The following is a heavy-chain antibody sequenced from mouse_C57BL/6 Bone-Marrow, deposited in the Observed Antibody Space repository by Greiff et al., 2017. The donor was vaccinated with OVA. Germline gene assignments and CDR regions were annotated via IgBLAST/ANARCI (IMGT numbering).Heavy chain of an antibody. CDR3: ARRSPLYYYGSLHYFDY. CDR2: IFPGSGST. V-gene: IGHV1-75*01. Sequence: VQLQQSGAELVKPGASVKISCKASGYTFTDYYINWVKQRPGQGLEWIGWIFPGSGSTYYNEKFKGKATLTVDKSSSTAYMLLSSLTSEDSAVYFCARRSPLYYYGSLHYFDYWGQGTTLTVSS. J-gene: IGHJ2*01. D-gene: IGHD1-1*01. CDR1: GYTFTDYY.